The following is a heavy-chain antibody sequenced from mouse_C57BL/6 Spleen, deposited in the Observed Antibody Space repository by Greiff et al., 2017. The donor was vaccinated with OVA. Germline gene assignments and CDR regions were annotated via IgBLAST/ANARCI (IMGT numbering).Heavy chain of an antibody. J-gene: IGHJ2*01. D-gene: IGHD1-1*01. CDR1: GYTFTSYT. Sequence: QVQLQQSGAELARPGASVKMSCKASGYTFTSYTMHWVKQRPGQGLEWIGYINPSSGYTKYNQKFKDKATLTADKSSSTAYMQLSSLTSKDSADDNCARDYGGSPRDYWGQGTTLTVSS. CDR3: ARDYGGSPRDY. V-gene: IGHV1-4*01. CDR2: INPSSGYT.